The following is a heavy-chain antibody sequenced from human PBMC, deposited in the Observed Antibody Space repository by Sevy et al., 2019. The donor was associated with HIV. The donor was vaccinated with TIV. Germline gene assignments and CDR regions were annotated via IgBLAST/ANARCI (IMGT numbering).Heavy chain of an antibody. CDR2: ISSSSSTI. V-gene: IGHV3-48*01. J-gene: IGHJ2*01. D-gene: IGHD2-8*02. CDR3: ARDHGGVQDWYFDH. CDR1: GFTFSSYS. Sequence: GGSLRLSCAASGFTFSSYSMNWVRQAPGKGLEWVSYISSSSSTIYYADSVKGRFTISRDNAKNSLYLQLNSLRAEDTAVYYCARDHGGVQDWYFDHWGRGTLVTVSS.